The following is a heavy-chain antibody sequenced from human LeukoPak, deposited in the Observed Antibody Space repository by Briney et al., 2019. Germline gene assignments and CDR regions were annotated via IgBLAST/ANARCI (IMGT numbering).Heavy chain of an antibody. CDR3: AKKGCYASGSYFDY. J-gene: IGHJ4*02. CDR1: GFIFSSYG. V-gene: IGHV3-30*02. CDR2: IRYEGTNK. D-gene: IGHD3-10*01. Sequence: GGSLRLSCAASGFIFSSYGMHWVRRAPGKGLEWVAFIRYEGTNKYYADSVKGRFFISRDNSKNTLYLQMNSLRPEDTAMYYCAKKGCYASGSYFDYWGQGTLVTVSS.